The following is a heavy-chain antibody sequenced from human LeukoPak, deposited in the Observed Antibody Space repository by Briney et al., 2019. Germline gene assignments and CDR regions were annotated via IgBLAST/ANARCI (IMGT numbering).Heavy chain of an antibody. CDR1: GFTFSGYS. J-gene: IGHJ4*02. D-gene: IGHD3-22*01. CDR3: ASGPEYYYDSSGYYYLDY. Sequence: PGGSLRLSCAASGFTFSGYSMSWVRQAPGKGLEWVSDISTSSSNIYYVDSVKGRFTISRDNAKNSLYLQMSSLRAEDTAVYYCASGPEYYYDSSGYYYLDYWGQGTLVTVSS. CDR2: ISTSSSNI. V-gene: IGHV3-48*01.